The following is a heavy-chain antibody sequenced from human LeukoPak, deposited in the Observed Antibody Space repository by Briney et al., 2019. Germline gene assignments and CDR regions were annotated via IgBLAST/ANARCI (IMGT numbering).Heavy chain of an antibody. J-gene: IGHJ5*02. Sequence: ASVKVSCKASGYTFTSYDINWVRQATGQGLEWMGWMNPNSGNTGYAQKFQGRVTITRNTSISTAYMELSSLRSEDTAVYYCARTPKTYYYDSSGYSWPDWFDPWGQGTLVTVSS. V-gene: IGHV1-8*03. CDR3: ARTPKTYYYDSSGYSWPDWFDP. CDR1: GYTFTSYD. D-gene: IGHD3-22*01. CDR2: MNPNSGNT.